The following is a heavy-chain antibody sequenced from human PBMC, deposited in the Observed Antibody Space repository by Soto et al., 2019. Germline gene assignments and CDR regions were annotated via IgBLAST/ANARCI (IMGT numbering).Heavy chain of an antibody. J-gene: IGHJ5*02. V-gene: IGHV1-69*01. D-gene: IGHD3-22*01. Sequence: QVQLVQSGAEVKKTGSSVKVSCKISGGIFSRHAIDWVRQAPGQGLEWMGGIVLKLGTVIYAQNFQARVTISADELTNTSYRDLSGLTFEDTAVYYGARPRTYDYQSDGYYGPQFDDWGQGTLVTVSS. CDR1: GGIFSRHA. CDR3: ARPRTYDYQSDGYYGPQFDD. CDR2: IVLKLGTV.